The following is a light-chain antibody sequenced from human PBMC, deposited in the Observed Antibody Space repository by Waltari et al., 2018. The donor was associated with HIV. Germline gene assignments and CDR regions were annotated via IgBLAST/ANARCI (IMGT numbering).Light chain of an antibody. CDR3: ATWDDSLDHV. CDR2: TDD. Sequence: SELTQPTSVSGTPGQRVTISCSGGNSNIGRNTCTWYQHPPGAAPKVLIYTDDKRPWWVPDRFSGSKTGTSASLAISGLQSDDEAVYYCATWDDSLDHVFGTGTKVSVL. CDR1: NSNIGRNT. J-gene: IGLJ1*01. V-gene: IGLV1-44*01.